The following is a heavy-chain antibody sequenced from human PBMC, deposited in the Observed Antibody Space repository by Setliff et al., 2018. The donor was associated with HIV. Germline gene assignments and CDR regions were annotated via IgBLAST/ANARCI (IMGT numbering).Heavy chain of an antibody. CDR1: GFTFSDHN. J-gene: IGHJ4*02. Sequence: PGGSLRLSCAASGFTFSDHNMHWVRQAPGKGLEWVGRIRSKANNYATEYGASVKGRFIISRDDSKNMAYLQMNSLRTEDTAIYYCTRHRGSFDYWGLGTLVTVSS. CDR2: IRSKANNYAT. V-gene: IGHV3-73*01. CDR3: TRHRGSFDY. D-gene: IGHD1-26*01.